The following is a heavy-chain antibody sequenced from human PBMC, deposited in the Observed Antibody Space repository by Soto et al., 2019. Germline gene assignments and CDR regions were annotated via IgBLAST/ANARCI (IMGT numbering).Heavy chain of an antibody. J-gene: IGHJ4*02. CDR2: ISYDGSNT. CDR3: ARSRGGDGYNPLDY. D-gene: IGHD2-21*01. V-gene: IGHV3-30-3*01. Sequence: QVQLVDSGGGVVQPGRSLRLSCAASGFPFSSYAIHWVRQAPGKGLEWVAFISYDGSNTYYADSVRGRFSVSRDNSNNTLDLQMNSLRAEDTAVYYCARSRGGDGYNPLDYWGQGTLATVSS. CDR1: GFPFSSYA.